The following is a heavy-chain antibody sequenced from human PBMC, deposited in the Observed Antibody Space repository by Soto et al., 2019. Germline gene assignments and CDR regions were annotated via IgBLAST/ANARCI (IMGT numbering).Heavy chain of an antibody. Sequence: ASVKVSCKASGYTFTGYYMHWVRQAPGQGLEWMGWINPNSGGTNYAQKFQGRVTMTRDTSTSTAYMELSRLRSDDTAVYYCARDEVPYYYDSSGYFDYWGQGTLVTVSS. CDR2: INPNSGGT. CDR1: GYTFTGYY. J-gene: IGHJ4*02. V-gene: IGHV1-2*02. CDR3: ARDEVPYYYDSSGYFDY. D-gene: IGHD3-22*01.